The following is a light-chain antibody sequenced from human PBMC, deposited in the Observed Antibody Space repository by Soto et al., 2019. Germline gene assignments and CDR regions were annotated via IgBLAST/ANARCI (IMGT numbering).Light chain of an antibody. J-gene: IGKJ2*01. CDR1: QSVSSRF. Sequence: IMLSQSPCAVSLSHGERVTRSCSASQSVSSRFLAWYQQKPGQAPRLLMYGASSRATGIPDRFSGTGSGTDFTLTISRLEPEDFAVYYCQQYGSSPYTFGLGAKV. CDR3: QQYGSSPYT. V-gene: IGKV3-20*01. CDR2: GAS.